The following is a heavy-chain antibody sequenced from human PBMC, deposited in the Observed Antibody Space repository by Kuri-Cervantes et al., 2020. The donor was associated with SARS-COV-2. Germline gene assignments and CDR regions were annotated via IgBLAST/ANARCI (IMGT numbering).Heavy chain of an antibody. D-gene: IGHD6-13*01. V-gene: IGHV3-48*02. CDR2: ISSSSSTI. CDR3: ARAISSWFDY. CDR1: GFTCISDS. Sequence: GGSLRLWCGASGFTCISDSMNWVRQAPEKGLEWVSYISSSSSTIYYADSVKGRFTISRDNAKNSLYLQMNSLRDEDTAVYYGARAISSWFDYWGQGTLVTVSS. J-gene: IGHJ4*02.